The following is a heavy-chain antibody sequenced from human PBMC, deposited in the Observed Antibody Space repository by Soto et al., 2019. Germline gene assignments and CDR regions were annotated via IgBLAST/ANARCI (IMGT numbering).Heavy chain of an antibody. CDR1: GYTFTSYD. V-gene: IGHV1-8*01. CDR3: ARSPWDYYYMDV. D-gene: IGHD3-16*01. Sequence: QVQLVQSGAEVKKPGASVKVSCKASGYTFTSYDINWVRQATGQGLEWMGWMNPSSGNTGYAQKFQGRVTMTRNTSISTAYMELSSLRSEDTAVYYCARSPWDYYYMDVWGKGTTVTVSS. CDR2: MNPSSGNT. J-gene: IGHJ6*03.